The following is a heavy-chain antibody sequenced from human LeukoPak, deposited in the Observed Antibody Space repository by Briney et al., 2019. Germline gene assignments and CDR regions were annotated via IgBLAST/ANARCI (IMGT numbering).Heavy chain of an antibody. J-gene: IGHJ4*02. CDR3: AKGRWYSSSPRNLGY. CDR1: GFTFSSYG. D-gene: IGHD6-6*01. V-gene: IGHV3-30*02. CDR2: IRHDGSNK. Sequence: GGSLRLSCAASGFTFSSYGMHWVRQAPGKGLEWVAFIRHDGSNKYYADSVKGRFTISRDNSKNTLYLQMNSLIAEDTAVYYCAKGRWYSSSPRNLGYWGQGTLVTVSS.